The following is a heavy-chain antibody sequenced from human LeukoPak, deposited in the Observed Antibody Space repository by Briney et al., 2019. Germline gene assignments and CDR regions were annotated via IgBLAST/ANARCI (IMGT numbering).Heavy chain of an antibody. CDR1: GGSISSSGYC. J-gene: IGHJ4*02. D-gene: IGHD2-21*02. V-gene: IGHV4-39*01. CDR2: ICYDGKT. CDR3: ATDRRRGDWVRVADD. Sequence: PSETLSLTCTVSGGSISSSGYCWGWIRQFPVKGLQWIGLICYDGKTYHNPSLQSRVTVSVDSSKNQFSLELTSVTAADTAVYYCATDRRRGDWVRVADDWGQGTLVTVSS.